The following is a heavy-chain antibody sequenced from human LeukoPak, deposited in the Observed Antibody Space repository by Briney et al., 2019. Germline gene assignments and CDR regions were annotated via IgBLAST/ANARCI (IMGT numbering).Heavy chain of an antibody. V-gene: IGHV4-59*01. CDR3: ARRYYYYMDV. CDR1: GGSISSYY. J-gene: IGHJ6*03. CDR2: IYYSRST. Sequence: SETLSLTCTVSGGSISSYYWSWIRQPPGKGLEWIGYIYYSRSTNYNPSLKSRVTISVDTSKNQFSLKLSSVTAADTAVYYCARRYYYYMDVWGKGTTVTVSS.